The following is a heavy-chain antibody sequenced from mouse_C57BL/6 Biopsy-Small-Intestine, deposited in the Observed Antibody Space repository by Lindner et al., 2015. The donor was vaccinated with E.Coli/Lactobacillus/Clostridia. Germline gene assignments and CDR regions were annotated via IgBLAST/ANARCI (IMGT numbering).Heavy chain of an antibody. J-gene: IGHJ4*01. CDR3: ARPRYSSSWYDNWFDP. CDR1: GYTFTSYA. CDR2: INAGNGNT. Sequence: SVKVSCKASGYTFTSYAMHWVRQAPGQRLEWMGWINAGNGNTKYSQKFQGRVTITRDTSASTAYMELSSLRSEDTAVYYCARPRYSSSWYDNWFDPWGQGTLVTVSS. D-gene: IGHD2-14*01. V-gene: IGHV1-84*02.